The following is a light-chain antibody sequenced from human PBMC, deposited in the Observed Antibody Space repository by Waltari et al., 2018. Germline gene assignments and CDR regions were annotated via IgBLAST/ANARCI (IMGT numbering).Light chain of an antibody. V-gene: IGLV2-18*02. CDR3: SSSXSSITWV. J-gene: IGLJ3*02. Sequence: QSALTQPPSVSGSPGQSVTISCTGTSSDVGNYNHVSWYQQSPGTAPKLIIYEVTNRPSGVXDRLSGSKXGXXASLTISGLQAEDESDYXCSSSXSSITWVFGXGTKLTVL. CDR1: SSDVGNYNH. CDR2: EVT.